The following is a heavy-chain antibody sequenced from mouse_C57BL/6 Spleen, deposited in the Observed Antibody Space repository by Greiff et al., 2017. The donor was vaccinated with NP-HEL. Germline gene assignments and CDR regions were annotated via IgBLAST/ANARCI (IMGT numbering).Heavy chain of an antibody. Sequence: EVQLVESGGGLVQPKGSLKLSCAASGFSFNTYAMNWVRQAPGKGLEWVARIRSKSNNYATYYADSVKDRFTISRDDSESMLYLQMNNLKTEDTAMYYCVRQLGDYYAMDYWGQGTSVTVSS. J-gene: IGHJ4*01. CDR1: GFSFNTYA. CDR2: IRSKSNNYAT. V-gene: IGHV10-1*01. D-gene: IGHD4-1*01. CDR3: VRQLGDYYAMDY.